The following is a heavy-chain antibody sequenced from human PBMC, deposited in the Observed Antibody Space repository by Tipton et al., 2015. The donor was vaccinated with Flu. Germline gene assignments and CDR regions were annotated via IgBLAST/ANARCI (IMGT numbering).Heavy chain of an antibody. CDR1: GGTFSSYA. CDR2: IIPIFGTA. J-gene: IGHJ5*02. CDR3: ARDPCGGSSYLGWFDP. D-gene: IGHD2-15*01. V-gene: IGHV1-69*18. Sequence: QVQLVQSGAEVKKPGSSVKVSCQASGGTFSSYAISWVRQAPGQGLEWMGRIIPIFGTAHYAQKFQGRVTITADESTSTAYMELSSLRSEGTAVYYCARDPCGGSSYLGWFDPWGQGTLVTVSS.